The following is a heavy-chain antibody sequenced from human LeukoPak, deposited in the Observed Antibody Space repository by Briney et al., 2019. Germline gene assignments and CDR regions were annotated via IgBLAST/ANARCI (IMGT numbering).Heavy chain of an antibody. J-gene: IGHJ4*02. CDR2: INPNSGGT. V-gene: IGHV1-2*02. CDR1: GYIFSSFG. D-gene: IGHD6-13*01. CDR3: AREIVGSSSWYDY. Sequence: GASLKISCKASGYIFSSFGISWMRQAPGQGLEWMGWINPNSGGTNYAQKFQGRVTMTRDTSISTAYMELSRLRSDDTAVYYCAREIVGSSSWYDYWGQGTLVTVSS.